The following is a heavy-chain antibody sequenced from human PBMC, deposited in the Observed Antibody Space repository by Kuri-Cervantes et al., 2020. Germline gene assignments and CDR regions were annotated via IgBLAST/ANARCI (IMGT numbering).Heavy chain of an antibody. V-gene: IGHV1-18*01. D-gene: IGHD5-12*01. Sequence: ASVKVSCKASGYTFTSYGISWVRQAPGQGLEWMGWISAYNGDTNYAQKLQGRVTLTTDTSTSTAYMELRSLRSEDTAVYYCASSGKYYFDYWGQGTLVTVSS. CDR2: ISAYNGDT. CDR1: GYTFTSYG. CDR3: ASSGKYYFDY. J-gene: IGHJ4*02.